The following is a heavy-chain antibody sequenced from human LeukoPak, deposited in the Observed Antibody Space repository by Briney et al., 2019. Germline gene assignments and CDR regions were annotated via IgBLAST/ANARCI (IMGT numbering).Heavy chain of an antibody. J-gene: IGHJ3*02. V-gene: IGHV3-30*02. CDR3: AKEWDWQLLLSPPDAFDI. Sequence: PGGSLRLSCAASGFTFSSYGMHWVRQAPGKGLEWVAFIRYDGSNKYYADSVKGRFTISRDNSKNTLYLQMNSLRAEDTAVYYCAKEWDWQLLLSPPDAFDIWGQGTMATVSS. D-gene: IGHD2-2*01. CDR2: IRYDGSNK. CDR1: GFTFSSYG.